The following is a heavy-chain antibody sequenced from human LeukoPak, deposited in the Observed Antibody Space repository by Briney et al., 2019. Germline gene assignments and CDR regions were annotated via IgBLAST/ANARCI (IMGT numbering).Heavy chain of an antibody. CDR1: GGSFSAYY. Sequence: PSEALSLTCAVYGGSFSAYYWSWIRQPPGKGLEWMGEINHSGSTNYNPSLKSRVTISVDTSKTQFSLKLSSVTAADTAVYYCARGQDPTRRDAFDIWGQGTMVTVSS. J-gene: IGHJ3*02. V-gene: IGHV4-34*01. CDR3: ARGQDPTRRDAFDI. CDR2: INHSGST. D-gene: IGHD5-24*01.